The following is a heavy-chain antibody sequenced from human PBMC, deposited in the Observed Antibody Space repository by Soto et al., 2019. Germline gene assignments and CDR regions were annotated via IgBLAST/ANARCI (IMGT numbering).Heavy chain of an antibody. J-gene: IGHJ4*02. Sequence: EVRLLESGGDLVQPGGSLRLSCAASGLTFSNYAMTWVRQAPGKGLEWVSTISGSGDSTYYADSVKGRFTISRDNSKNTLYLQMNSLRADDTAVYYCATGRQMGYWGQGTQVIVSS. D-gene: IGHD7-27*01. CDR2: ISGSGDST. CDR3: ATGRQMGY. CDR1: GLTFSNYA. V-gene: IGHV3-23*01.